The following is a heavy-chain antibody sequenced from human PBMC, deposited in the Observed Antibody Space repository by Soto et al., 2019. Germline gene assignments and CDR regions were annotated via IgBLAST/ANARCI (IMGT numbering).Heavy chain of an antibody. CDR1: GGSISSYY. V-gene: IGHV4-59*01. D-gene: IGHD2-2*01. CDR3: ARDNGVDQLLNY. Sequence: SETLSLTCTVSGGSISSYYWSWIRQPPGKGLEWIGYIYYSGSTNYNPSLKSRVTISVDTSKNQFSLKLSSVTAADTAVYYCARDNGVDQLLNYWGQGTLVTVSS. CDR2: IYYSGST. J-gene: IGHJ4*02.